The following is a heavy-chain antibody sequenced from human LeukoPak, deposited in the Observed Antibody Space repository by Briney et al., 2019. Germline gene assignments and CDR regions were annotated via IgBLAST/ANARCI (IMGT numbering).Heavy chain of an antibody. V-gene: IGHV3-7*01. J-gene: IGHJ4*02. Sequence: GGSLRLSCEGSGFTFSGYWMGWVRQAPGKGPEWVANIHPDGSETSHVDSVKGRFTISRDNARKSMFLQMDSLGVEETAVYYCVRWGGEAGMDYWGQGTLVTVSS. CDR3: VRWGGEAGMDY. CDR1: GFTFSGYW. D-gene: IGHD6-19*01. CDR2: IHPDGSET.